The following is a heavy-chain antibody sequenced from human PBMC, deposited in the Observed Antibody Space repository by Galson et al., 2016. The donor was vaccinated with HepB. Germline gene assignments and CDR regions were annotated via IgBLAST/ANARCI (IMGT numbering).Heavy chain of an antibody. CDR3: AKDSYYDILTGPTYYYYGLDV. J-gene: IGHJ6*02. Sequence: SLRLSCAASGFTFEDYAMHWVRQAPGKGLEWVAAISYDGSNKHYIASVKGRFTISRDNSKNTLYLQMNSLRAEDTAVYYCAKDSYYDILTGPTYYYYGLDVWGQGTTVSVSS. CDR2: ISYDGSNK. V-gene: IGHV3-30*18. D-gene: IGHD3-9*01. CDR1: GFTFEDYA.